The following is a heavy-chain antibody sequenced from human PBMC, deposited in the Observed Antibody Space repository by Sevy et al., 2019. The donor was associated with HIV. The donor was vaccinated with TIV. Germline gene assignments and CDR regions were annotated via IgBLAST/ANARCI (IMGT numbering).Heavy chain of an antibody. CDR1: GFTFGDYC. CDR3: TRWKAAQSIFDY. CDR2: LKSDVYGGTV. J-gene: IGHJ4*02. V-gene: IGHV3-49*04. Sequence: GGSLRLSCTASGFTFGDYCMSWVRQAPGRGLEWVAFLKSDVYGGTVDHAASVRGRFVSSRDDSKTIAYLQMNDLKTEDTGVYYCTRWKAAQSIFDYWGQRALVTVSS. D-gene: IGHD6-13*01.